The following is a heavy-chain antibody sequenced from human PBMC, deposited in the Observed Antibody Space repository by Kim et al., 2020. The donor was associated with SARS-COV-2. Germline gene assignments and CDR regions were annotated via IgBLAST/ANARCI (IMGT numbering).Heavy chain of an antibody. CDR1: GFTFSNAW. D-gene: IGHD5-12*01. J-gene: IGHJ6*02. CDR3: TAETRMEWLRLDGMDV. V-gene: IGHV3-15*01. Sequence: GGSLRLSCAASGFTFSNAWMSWVRQAPGKGLEWVGRIKSKTDGGTTDYAAPVKGRFTISRDDSKNTLYLQMNSLKTEDTAVYYCTAETRMEWLRLDGMDVWGQGTTVTVSS. CDR2: IKSKTDGGTT.